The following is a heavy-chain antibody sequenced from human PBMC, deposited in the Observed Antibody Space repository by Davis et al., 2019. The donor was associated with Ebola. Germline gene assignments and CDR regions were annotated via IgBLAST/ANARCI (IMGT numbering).Heavy chain of an antibody. CDR1: GFTFSRYS. D-gene: IGHD6-19*01. V-gene: IGHV3-23*01. CDR2: ISGVGYNT. CDR3: ATCGFCVSASGIDY. Sequence: PGGSLRLSCEASGFTFSRYSMNWVRQAPGKGLEWVSGISGVGYNTYYADSVKGRFTISRDNSKNTLYLYMNSLSADDTAIYYCATCGFCVSASGIDYRGQGTLVTVSS. J-gene: IGHJ4*02.